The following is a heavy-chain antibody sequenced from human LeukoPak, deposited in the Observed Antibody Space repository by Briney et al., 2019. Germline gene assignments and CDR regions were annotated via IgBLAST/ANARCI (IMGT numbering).Heavy chain of an antibody. Sequence: GGSLRLSCAASGFTFDDYGMSWVRQAPGKGLEWVSSISSDSSYIHYADSLEGRFTISRDNANNSLCLQMNSLRAEDTAVYYCARDNRNYDFWSGYYEGGNWFDPWGQGTLVTVSS. D-gene: IGHD3-3*01. V-gene: IGHV3-21*01. CDR2: ISSDSSYI. CDR1: GFTFDDYG. CDR3: ARDNRNYDFWSGYYEGGNWFDP. J-gene: IGHJ5*02.